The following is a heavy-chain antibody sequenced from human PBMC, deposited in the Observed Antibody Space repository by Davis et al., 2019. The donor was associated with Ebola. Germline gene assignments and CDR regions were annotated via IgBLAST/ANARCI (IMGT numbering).Heavy chain of an antibody. Sequence: ASVKVSCKASGYTFTSYGISWVRQAPGQGLEWMGWISAYNGNTNYAQKLQGRVTMTTDTSTSTAYMELRSLRSDDTAVYYCARDRVVRGVQNWFDPWGQGTLVTVSS. D-gene: IGHD3-10*01. V-gene: IGHV1-18*01. CDR3: ARDRVVRGVQNWFDP. J-gene: IGHJ5*02. CDR2: ISAYNGNT. CDR1: GYTFTSYG.